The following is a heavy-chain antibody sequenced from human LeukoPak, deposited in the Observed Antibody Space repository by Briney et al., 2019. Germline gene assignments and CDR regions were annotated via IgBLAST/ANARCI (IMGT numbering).Heavy chain of an antibody. CDR2: IYHSGST. CDR1: SGSISGGGYS. V-gene: IGHV4-30-2*01. D-gene: IGHD3-10*01. J-gene: IGHJ6*02. CDR3: ARGLDGSGSSV. Sequence: SSETLSLTCAVSSGSISGGGYSWSWIRQPPGKGRECIGYIYHSGSTYYNPSLKSRVTISVDRSKNQFSLQLSSVTAADTAVYYCARGLDGSGSSVWGQGTTVTVSS.